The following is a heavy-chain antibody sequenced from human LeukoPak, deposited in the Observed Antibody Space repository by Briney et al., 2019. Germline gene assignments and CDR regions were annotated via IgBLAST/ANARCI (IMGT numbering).Heavy chain of an antibody. CDR2: TNRDGSRT. V-gene: IGHV3-74*01. J-gene: IGHJ4*02. CDR1: GFTFSSYR. D-gene: IGHD3-9*01. Sequence: GGSLRLSCAASGFTFSSYRMHWVRHATGQGPVWVARTNRDGSRTAYADSVKGRFTISQDNAKNTLYLLMNSLRAEDTAVYYCATDSFEWYIFDYWGQGTRVTVSS. CDR3: ATDSFEWYIFDY.